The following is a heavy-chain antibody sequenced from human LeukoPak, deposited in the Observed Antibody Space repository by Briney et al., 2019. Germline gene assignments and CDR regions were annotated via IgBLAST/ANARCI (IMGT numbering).Heavy chain of an antibody. J-gene: IGHJ4*02. CDR2: IWYDGSNK. V-gene: IGHV3-33*08. CDR3: AGEYEDYFDY. Sequence: PGRSLRLSCAASGFTFSSYGMHWVRQAPGKGLEWVAVIWYDGSNKYYADSVKGRFTISRDNSKNTLYLQMNSLRAEDTAMYYCAGEYEDYFDYWGQGTLVTVSS. D-gene: IGHD3-3*01. CDR1: GFTFSSYG.